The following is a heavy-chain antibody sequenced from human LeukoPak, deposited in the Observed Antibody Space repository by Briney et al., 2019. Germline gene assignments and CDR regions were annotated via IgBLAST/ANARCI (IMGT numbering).Heavy chain of an antibody. Sequence: PGWALRLFCAASGFTVSSYGMHRVRHAPGKRLEWVAVISYDGSNKYYADSVKGRFTISRGNSKNTLYLQMDSLRAEDTAVYYCAKDYEQLVEMYYFDYWGQGTLVTVSS. CDR1: GFTVSSYG. V-gene: IGHV3-30*18. J-gene: IGHJ4*02. CDR3: AKDYEQLVEMYYFDY. CDR2: ISYDGSNK. D-gene: IGHD6-6*01.